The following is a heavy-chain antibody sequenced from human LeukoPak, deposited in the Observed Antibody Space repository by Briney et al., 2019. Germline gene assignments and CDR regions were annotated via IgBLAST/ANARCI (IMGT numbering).Heavy chain of an antibody. D-gene: IGHD4-23*01. CDR3: ARDYGGSSPFDY. Sequence: PGGSLRLSCTVSGFTISSNSMSWVRQAPGKGLEWVSFIYSSVTHYSDSVKGRFTISRDNSKNTLFLQMNSLRAEDTAVYYCARDYGGSSPFDYWGQGTLVTVSS. CDR2: IYSSVT. V-gene: IGHV3-53*01. CDR1: GFTISSNS. J-gene: IGHJ4*02.